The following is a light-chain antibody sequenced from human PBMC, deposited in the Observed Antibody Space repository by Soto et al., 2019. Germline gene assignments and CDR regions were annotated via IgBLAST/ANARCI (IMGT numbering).Light chain of an antibody. CDR1: SSDVGGYNY. Sequence: QSALTQPASVSGSPGQSITISCTGTSSDVGGYNYVSWYQQHPGKAPKLMIYDVSNQPSGVSNRFSGPKSGNTASLTISGLQAEDEADYYCSSYTSSSTLGVVFGGGTKLTVL. J-gene: IGLJ2*01. CDR3: SSYTSSSTLGVV. CDR2: DVS. V-gene: IGLV2-14*01.